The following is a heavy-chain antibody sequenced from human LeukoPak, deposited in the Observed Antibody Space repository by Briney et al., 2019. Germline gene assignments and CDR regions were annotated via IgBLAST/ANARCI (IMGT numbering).Heavy chain of an antibody. J-gene: IGHJ2*01. CDR1: GFTFSSYS. Sequence: GGSLRLSCAASGFTFSSYSMNWVRQAPGKGLEWVSSISSSSSYIYYADSVKGRFTISRDNAKNSLYLQMNSLRAEGTAVYYCAREGDDDSSSDRSDWYFDLWGRGTLVTVSS. D-gene: IGHD6-6*01. V-gene: IGHV3-21*01. CDR2: ISSSSSYI. CDR3: AREGDDDSSSDRSDWYFDL.